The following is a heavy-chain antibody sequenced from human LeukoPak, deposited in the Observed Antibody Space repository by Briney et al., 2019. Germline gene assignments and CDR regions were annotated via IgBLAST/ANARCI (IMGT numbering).Heavy chain of an antibody. CDR2: ISGSSSHI. V-gene: IGHV3-21*01. J-gene: IGHJ5*02. CDR3: VRIPNSANFPNWFDP. D-gene: IGHD4/OR15-4a*01. Sequence: GGSLRLSCAASGFTFSSYTIKWVRQAPGKGLEWISSISGSSSHIYYADSVKGRFTISRDNAKDSLYLQMNSLRAEDTALYYCVRIPNSANFPNWFDPWGQGTRVTVSS. CDR1: GFTFSSYT.